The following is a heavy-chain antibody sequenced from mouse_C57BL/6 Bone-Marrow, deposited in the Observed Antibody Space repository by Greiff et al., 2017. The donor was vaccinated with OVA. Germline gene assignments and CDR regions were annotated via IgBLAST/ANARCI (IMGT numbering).Heavy chain of an antibody. Sequence: VQLQQPGAELVKPGASVKMSCKASGYTFNSYWITWVKQRPGQGLEWIGGIYPGFGSTNYNEKFKSKATLTVNTSSSTAYMQLSSLTSEDSAVYYCARAYGSYWYFDVWGTGTTVTVSS. D-gene: IGHD1-1*01. V-gene: IGHV1-55*01. CDR1: GYTFNSYW. CDR2: IYPGFGST. J-gene: IGHJ1*03. CDR3: ARAYGSYWYFDV.